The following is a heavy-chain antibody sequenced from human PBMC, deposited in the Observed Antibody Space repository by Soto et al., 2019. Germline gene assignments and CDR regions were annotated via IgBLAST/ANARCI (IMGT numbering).Heavy chain of an antibody. D-gene: IGHD2-15*01. V-gene: IGHV1-46*01. CDR2: INPSGGST. Sequence: ASVKVSCKASGYTFTSYYMHWVRQAPGQGLEWMGIINPSGGSTSYAQKFQGRVTMTRDTSTSTVYMELSSLRSEDTAVYYCARTEGRWYRKGYYYSGRNVWAQGPRSPSP. J-gene: IGHJ6*02. CDR1: GYTFTSYY. CDR3: ARTEGRWYRKGYYYSGRNV.